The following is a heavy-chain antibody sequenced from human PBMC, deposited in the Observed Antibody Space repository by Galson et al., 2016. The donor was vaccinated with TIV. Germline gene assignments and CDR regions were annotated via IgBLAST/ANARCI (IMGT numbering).Heavy chain of an antibody. CDR1: GDSVNSGGYS. CDR3: ARGVTTATSGWFDP. J-gene: IGHJ5*02. D-gene: IGHD1-14*01. Sequence: LSLTCTVSGDSVNSGGYSWSWIRQPPGKTLEWMGYIYFNGNTYYKSSLVSRLTISKDTTKNQFSLRLNSVTAADTAVYYCARGVTTATSGWFDPWGQGTLVIVSS. CDR2: IYFNGNT. V-gene: IGHV4-30-4*07.